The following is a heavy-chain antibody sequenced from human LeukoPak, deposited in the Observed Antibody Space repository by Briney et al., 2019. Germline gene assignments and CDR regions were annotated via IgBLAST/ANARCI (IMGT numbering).Heavy chain of an antibody. CDR2: IYYSGST. V-gene: IGHV4-59*01. CDR1: GGSISSYY. CDR3: ASYIPRYSSWYDY. Sequence: SETLSLTCTVSGGSISSYYWSWIRQPPGKGLEWIGYIYYSGSTNYNPSLKSRVTISVDTSKNQFSLKLSSVTAADTAVYYCASYIPRYSSWYDYWGQGTLVTVSS. J-gene: IGHJ4*02. D-gene: IGHD6-13*01.